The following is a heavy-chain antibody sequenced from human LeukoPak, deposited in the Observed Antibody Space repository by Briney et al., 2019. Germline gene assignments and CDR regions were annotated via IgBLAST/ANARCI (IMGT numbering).Heavy chain of an antibody. CDR2: IRSKAYGGTT. J-gene: IGHJ4*02. Sequence: GGSLRLSCAASGFTFGDYAMSWVRQAPGKGLEWVGLIRSKAYGGTTEYAASVKGRFTISRDDSKSIAYLQMNSLKTEDTAVYYCTRDPRGYCSGGSCYSQGRDFDFWGQGTLVTVSS. CDR1: GFTFGDYA. D-gene: IGHD2-15*01. V-gene: IGHV3-49*04. CDR3: TRDPRGYCSGGSCYSQGRDFDF.